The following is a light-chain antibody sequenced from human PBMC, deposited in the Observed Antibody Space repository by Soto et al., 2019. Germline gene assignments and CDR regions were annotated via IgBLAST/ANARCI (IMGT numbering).Light chain of an antibody. CDR3: QHRSNWRT. CDR2: DAS. CDR1: QSVSSY. Sequence: EIVLTQSPATLSLSPGERATLSCRASQSVSSYLAWYQQKPGQAPRLLIYDASNRAAGIPTRFSGSGSGTDFTLTISSLPPDYSAVYYWQHRSNWRTFGQGTKVEIK. V-gene: IGKV3-11*01. J-gene: IGKJ1*01.